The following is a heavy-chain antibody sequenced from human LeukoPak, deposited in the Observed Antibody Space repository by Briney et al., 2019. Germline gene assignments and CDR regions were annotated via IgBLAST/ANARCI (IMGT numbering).Heavy chain of an antibody. CDR2: IKQDGSEK. Sequence: PGRSLRLSCAASGFTFDDYAMHWVRQAPGKGLEWVANIKQDGSEKDYVDSVKGRFTISRDNAKNSVYLQMNSLRAEDTAVYYCARVFSLWELDYWGQGTLVTVSS. D-gene: IGHD1-26*01. CDR3: ARVFSLWELDY. J-gene: IGHJ4*02. V-gene: IGHV3-7*01. CDR1: GFTFDDYA.